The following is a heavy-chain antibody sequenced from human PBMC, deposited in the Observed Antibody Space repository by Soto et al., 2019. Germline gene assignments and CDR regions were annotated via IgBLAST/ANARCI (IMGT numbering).Heavy chain of an antibody. V-gene: IGHV3-33*01. D-gene: IGHD3-3*01. CDR3: ARDREYDFWSGYPVYGMDV. CDR1: GFTFISYG. CDR2: IWYDGSNK. Sequence: PGGSLRLSCAASGFTFISYGMHWVRQAPGKGLEWVAVIWYDGSNKYYADSVKGRFTISRDNSKNTLYLQMNSLRAEDTAVYYCARDREYDFWSGYPVYGMDVWGQGTTVTVSS. J-gene: IGHJ6*02.